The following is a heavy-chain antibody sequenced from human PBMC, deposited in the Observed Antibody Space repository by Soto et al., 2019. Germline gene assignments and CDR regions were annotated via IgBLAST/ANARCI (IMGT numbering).Heavy chain of an antibody. CDR2: ISYDGSNK. J-gene: IGHJ4*02. D-gene: IGHD3-16*01. CDR3: AGGMGELHY. V-gene: IGHV3-30*03. CDR1: GFTFSSYG. Sequence: PXGSLRLSCAASGFTFSSYGMHWVRQAPGKGLEWVAVISYDGSNKYYADSVKGRFTISRDNSKKTLYLQMNSLRAEDTAVYYCAGGMGELHYWGQGTLVTVSS.